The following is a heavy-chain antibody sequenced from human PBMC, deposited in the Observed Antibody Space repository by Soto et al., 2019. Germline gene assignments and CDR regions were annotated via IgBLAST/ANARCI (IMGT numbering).Heavy chain of an antibody. CDR2: IYYSGST. V-gene: IGHV4-39*01. Sequence: SETLSLTCTVSGRSISSSSYYWGWIREPPGKGLEWIGSIYYSGSTYYNPSLKSRVTISVDTSKNQFSLKLSSVTAADTAVYYCARHSGGITIFGVVSGSWFDPWGQGTLVTVSS. CDR3: ARHSGGITIFGVVSGSWFDP. J-gene: IGHJ5*02. D-gene: IGHD3-3*01. CDR1: GRSISSSSYY.